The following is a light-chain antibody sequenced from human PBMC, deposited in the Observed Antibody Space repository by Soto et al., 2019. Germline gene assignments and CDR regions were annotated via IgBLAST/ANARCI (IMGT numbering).Light chain of an antibody. J-gene: IGKJ4*01. CDR1: QSVDSSY. CDR2: GAS. Sequence: EIVLTQSPGTLSLSPGERATLSCRANQSVDSSYLAWYQQKPGQAPRLLIYGASSRATGIPDRFSGSGSGTDFILTISRLEPEDFAVYYCQQYAGSPLTFGGGTKVEIK. CDR3: QQYAGSPLT. V-gene: IGKV3-20*01.